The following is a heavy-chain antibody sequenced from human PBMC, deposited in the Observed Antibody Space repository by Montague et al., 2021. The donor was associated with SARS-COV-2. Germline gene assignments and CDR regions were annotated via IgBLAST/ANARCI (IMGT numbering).Heavy chain of an antibody. CDR3: ARLRDGVVPSPILGVGPYYSYYYMDV. V-gene: IGHV4-34*01. CDR1: GASFSGYY. Sequence: SETLSLICAVHGASFSGYYWNWIRQPPGKGLEWIEEINHGGSTKYSPSLKSRLTISADTSKNQFSLKLTSVAAADTAVYYCARLRDGVVPSPILGVGPYYSYYYMDVWGRGTTVTVSS. J-gene: IGHJ6*03. CDR2: INHGGST. D-gene: IGHD3-10*01.